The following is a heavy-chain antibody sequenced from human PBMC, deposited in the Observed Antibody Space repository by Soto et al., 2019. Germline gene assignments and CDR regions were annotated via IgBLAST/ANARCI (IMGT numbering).Heavy chain of an antibody. CDR3: ARRSAYCTGPRCAFDH. Sequence: PGGSLRISCAASGFTFSDYYMSWVRQAPGKGLEWISYIRDTGTYTNYAEPVMGRFTISRDNAKNSLYLQMNSLRAEDTAVYYCARRSAYCTGPRCAFDHWGQGTMVTVSS. CDR1: GFTFSDYY. V-gene: IGHV3-11*06. CDR2: IRDTGTYT. D-gene: IGHD2-8*02. J-gene: IGHJ4*02.